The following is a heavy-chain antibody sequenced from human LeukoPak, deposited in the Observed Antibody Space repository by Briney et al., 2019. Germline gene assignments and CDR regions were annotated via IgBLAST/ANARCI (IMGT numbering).Heavy chain of an antibody. Sequence: SGTLSLTCAVSGGSIKSNNWWSWVRQPPGKGLEWIGEIYHSGSTNYNPSLESRVTVSVDKSKNQFSLDLSSVTAADTAVYYCARAPTSTSHFDAFDIWGQGTMVTVSS. D-gene: IGHD2-2*01. CDR2: IYHSGST. V-gene: IGHV4-4*02. CDR1: GGSIKSNNW. CDR3: ARAPTSTSHFDAFDI. J-gene: IGHJ3*02.